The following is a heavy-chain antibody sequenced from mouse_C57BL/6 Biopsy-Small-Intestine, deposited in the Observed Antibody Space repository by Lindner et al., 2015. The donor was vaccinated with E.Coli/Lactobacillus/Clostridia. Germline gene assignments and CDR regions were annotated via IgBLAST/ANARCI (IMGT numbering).Heavy chain of an antibody. CDR1: GYTFTSYY. Sequence: SVKVSCKASGYTFTSYYMHWVRQAPGQGLEWMGIINPSGDSTSYAQKFQGRVTTTRDTSTSTVYMELSSLRSEDTAVYYCARVFENSGFYYWGQGTLVTVSS. V-gene: IGHV1-64*01. CDR2: INPSGDST. J-gene: IGHJ4*01. CDR3: ARVFENSGFYY. D-gene: IGHD1-3*01.